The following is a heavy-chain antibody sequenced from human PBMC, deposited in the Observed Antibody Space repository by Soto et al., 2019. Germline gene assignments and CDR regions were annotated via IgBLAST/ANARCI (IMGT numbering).Heavy chain of an antibody. CDR1: GYTFTSYY. J-gene: IGHJ1*01. CDR2: INPSGGST. CDR3: ARGDDSSGYYYEAEYFQH. V-gene: IGHV1-46*03. D-gene: IGHD3-22*01. Sequence: ASVKVSCKASGYTFTSYYMHWVRQAPGQGLEWMGIINPSGGSTSYAQKFQGRVTMTRDTSTSTVYMELSSLRSEDTAVYYCARGDDSSGYYYEAEYFQHWGQGTLVTVS.